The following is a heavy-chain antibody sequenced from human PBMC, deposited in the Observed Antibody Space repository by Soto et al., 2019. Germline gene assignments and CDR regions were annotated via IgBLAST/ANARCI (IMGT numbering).Heavy chain of an antibody. CDR2: ISCYNGKT. Sequence: QGQVVQSGDEVKETGASVRVSCKTSGYSFTAYGISWVRQAPGQGLEWMGWISCYNGKTKYAQKVQGRVTMTTDTSTSTAYMEVRSLRSDDTAIYYCARDAPPPELRFLEWHNYDYNGMDVWGQGTTVTVSS. V-gene: IGHV1-18*01. CDR1: GYSFTAYG. J-gene: IGHJ6*02. CDR3: ARDAPPPELRFLEWHNYDYNGMDV. D-gene: IGHD3-3*01.